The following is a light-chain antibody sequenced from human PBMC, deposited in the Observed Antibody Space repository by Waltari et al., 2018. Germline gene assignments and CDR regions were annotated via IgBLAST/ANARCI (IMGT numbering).Light chain of an antibody. CDR1: QSLLFRSKNKNY. CDR3: QQYYSNPFT. J-gene: IGKJ2*01. V-gene: IGKV4-1*01. Sequence: DIVVTQSPDALDVSLGERATIDCKSSQSLLFRSKNKNYLAWYQQKPGQPPKLLLYWASSRESGVPDRFSGSGSGTDFTLTINSLQAEDVAVYYCQQYYSNPFTFGQGTKVEIK. CDR2: WAS.